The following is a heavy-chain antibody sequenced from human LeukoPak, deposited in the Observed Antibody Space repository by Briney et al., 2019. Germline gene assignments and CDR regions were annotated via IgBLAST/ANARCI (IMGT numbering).Heavy chain of an antibody. CDR3: ARETPAYCSGTACYGDYNSFDP. D-gene: IGHD2-2*01. Sequence: ASVKVSCKASGYTFSDYGISWVRQAPGQGLEWMGWLNALNGDTNYARKFQDRLTLTTDTSTSTAYMELWSLISDDTAVYYCARETPAYCSGTACYGDYNSFDPWGQGTLVTVSS. J-gene: IGHJ5*02. CDR2: LNALNGDT. CDR1: GYTFSDYG. V-gene: IGHV1-18*01.